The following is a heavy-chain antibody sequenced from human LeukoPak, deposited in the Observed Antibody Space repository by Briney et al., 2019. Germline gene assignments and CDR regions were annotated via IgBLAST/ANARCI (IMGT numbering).Heavy chain of an antibody. CDR2: ISGSGGST. J-gene: IGHJ6*02. D-gene: IGHD5-18*01. CDR3: AKVQSVGGYSYGWTAVSYYYGMDV. Sequence: PGGSLRLSCAASGFTFSSYAMSWVRQAPGKGLEWVSAISGSGGSTYYADSVKGRFTISRDNSKNTLYLQMNSLRAEDTAVYYCAKVQSVGGYSYGWTAVSYYYGMDVWGQGTTVTVSS. CDR1: GFTFSSYA. V-gene: IGHV3-23*01.